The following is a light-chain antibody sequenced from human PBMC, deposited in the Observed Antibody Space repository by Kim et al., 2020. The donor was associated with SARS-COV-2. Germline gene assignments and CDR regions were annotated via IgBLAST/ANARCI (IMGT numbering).Light chain of an antibody. V-gene: IGKV3-15*01. CDR2: GAS. Sequence: EIVMTQSPATLSVSPGERVTLSCRASQSVSSNVAWYQQKPGQTPRLLIYGASTRATGIPARFSGSGSGTEFTLTISSLQSGDFAVYYCQEYDDWPRVTFGRGTRLEVK. J-gene: IGKJ5*01. CDR1: QSVSSN. CDR3: QEYDDWPRVT.